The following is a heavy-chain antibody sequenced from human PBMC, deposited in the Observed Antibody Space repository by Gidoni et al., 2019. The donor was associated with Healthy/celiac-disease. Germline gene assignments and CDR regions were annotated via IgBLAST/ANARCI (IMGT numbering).Heavy chain of an antibody. CDR3: ARANSGSYYVSHFDY. CDR1: GFTFSSYA. D-gene: IGHD1-26*01. J-gene: IGHJ4*02. CDR2: ISYDGSDK. Sequence: QVQLVESGGGVVQPGRSLRLSCAASGFTFSSYAMHWVRQAPGKGLECVAVISYDGSDKYYADSVKGRFTISRDNSKNTLYLQMNSLRSEDTAVYYCARANSGSYYVSHFDYWGQGTLVTVSS. V-gene: IGHV3-30-3*01.